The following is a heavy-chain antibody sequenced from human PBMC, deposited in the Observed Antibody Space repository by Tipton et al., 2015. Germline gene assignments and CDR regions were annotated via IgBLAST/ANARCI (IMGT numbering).Heavy chain of an antibody. D-gene: IGHD5-18*01. Sequence: QLVQSGAEVKKPGESLKMSCKGSGYSFTSYWINWVRQMPGKGLEWMGRIDPSDSQTNYSPSFQGHVTISADKSISTAYLQWSSSEASDTAMYWCARGYGYYFDYWGQGTLVTVSS. CDR2: IDPSDSQT. CDR3: ARGYGYYFDY. CDR1: GYSFTSYW. V-gene: IGHV5-10-1*01. J-gene: IGHJ4*02.